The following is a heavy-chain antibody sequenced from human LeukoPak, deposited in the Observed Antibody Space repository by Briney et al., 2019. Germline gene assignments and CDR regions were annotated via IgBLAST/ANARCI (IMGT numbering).Heavy chain of an antibody. CDR1: GGSYSDYY. CDR3: ARGWTGNAFDV. Sequence: SETLSLTCSIFGGSYSDYYWTWIRHSPGKGLEWIGKVNRTGITNYNPSLKSRLSISVETPKNKFSLELNSVTAADAGVFYCARGWTGNAFDVWGQGTMVTVSS. CDR2: VNRTGIT. V-gene: IGHV4-34*01. J-gene: IGHJ3*01. D-gene: IGHD1-14*01.